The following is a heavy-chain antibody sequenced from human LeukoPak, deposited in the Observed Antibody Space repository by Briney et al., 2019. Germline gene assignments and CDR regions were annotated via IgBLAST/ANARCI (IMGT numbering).Heavy chain of an antibody. CDR2: ISSSSTI. Sequence: GESLRLSCEASGFSFSYYNMNWVRQAPGKGLEWISYISSSSTIYYADSVKGRFTISRDNAKNSLFLHMNSLRAEDTAVYYCASPFSSYNDGSGYHPYGMDVWGQGTTVTVSS. CDR1: GFSFSYYN. J-gene: IGHJ6*02. D-gene: IGHD3-22*01. CDR3: ASPFSSYNDGSGYHPYGMDV. V-gene: IGHV3-69-1*01.